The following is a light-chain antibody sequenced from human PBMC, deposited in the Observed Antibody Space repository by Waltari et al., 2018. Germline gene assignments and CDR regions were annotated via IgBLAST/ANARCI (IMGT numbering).Light chain of an antibody. J-gene: IGLJ1*01. CDR2: YDN. Sequence: SYVLTQPPSLSVAPGMTASITCGGDNIGRKSVHWYQRKPGQAPVLVISYDNDRPSGIPERFSGSNSGDTATLTISRVGAGDEGDYYCQVWDANNEPGVFGTGTEVTVL. CDR3: QVWDANNEPGV. CDR1: NIGRKS. V-gene: IGLV3-21*04.